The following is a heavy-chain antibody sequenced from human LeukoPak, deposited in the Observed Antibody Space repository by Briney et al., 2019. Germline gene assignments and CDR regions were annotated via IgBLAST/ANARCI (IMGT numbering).Heavy chain of an antibody. D-gene: IGHD1-26*01. CDR1: DYSINSGYY. CDR3: ARDSGSYSPYYFDY. V-gene: IGHV4-38-2*02. Sequence: SETLSLTCTVSDYSINSGYYWGWIRQPPGKGLEWIGSIYHSGSTYYNPSLKSRVTISVDTSKNQFSLKLSSVTAADTAVYYCARDSGSYSPYYFDYWGQGTLVTVSS. J-gene: IGHJ4*02. CDR2: IYHSGST.